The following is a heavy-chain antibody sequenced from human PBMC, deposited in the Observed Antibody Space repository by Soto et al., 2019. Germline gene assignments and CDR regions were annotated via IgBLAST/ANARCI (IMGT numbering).Heavy chain of an antibody. D-gene: IGHD3-16*01. V-gene: IGHV1-8*01. CDR2: MNPGSGDT. CDR1: GYSFTNND. J-gene: IGHJ5*02. CDR3: ARMATFGSLNWFDP. Sequence: ASVKVSCKASGYSFTNNDVTWVRQATGQGLEWMGWMNPGSGDTGYAQKFQGRVTMTRDISIATAYMELSSLRSDDTAIYYCARMATFGSLNWFDPWGQGTLVTVS.